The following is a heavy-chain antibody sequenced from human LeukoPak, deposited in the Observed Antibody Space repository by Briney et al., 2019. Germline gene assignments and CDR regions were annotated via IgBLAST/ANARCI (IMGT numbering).Heavy chain of an antibody. D-gene: IGHD3-10*01. CDR3: ARGAYYYGSGSYDY. CDR2: INPNSGGT. V-gene: IGHV1-2*02. CDR1: GYTFTDYY. J-gene: IGHJ4*02. Sequence: ASVKVSCKASGYTFTDYYMHWVRQAPGQGLEWMGWINPNSGGTNYAQKFQGRVTMTRDTSISTAYMELSSLRSEDTAVYYCARGAYYYGSGSYDYWGQGTLVTVSS.